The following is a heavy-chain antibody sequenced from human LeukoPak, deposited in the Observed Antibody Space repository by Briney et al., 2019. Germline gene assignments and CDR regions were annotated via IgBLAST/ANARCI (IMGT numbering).Heavy chain of an antibody. CDR2: ISYDGSNK. CDR1: GFTFSSHG. Sequence: PGRSLRLSCAASGFTFSSHGMHWVRQAPGKGLEWVAVISYDGSNKKYTDSVKGRFTISRDNSKNTLYLQMNSLRAEDTAVYYCAKDVDIALLVAVTLDSWGQGTLVTVSS. J-gene: IGHJ4*02. D-gene: IGHD2-2*03. CDR3: AKDVDIALLVAVTLDS. V-gene: IGHV3-30*18.